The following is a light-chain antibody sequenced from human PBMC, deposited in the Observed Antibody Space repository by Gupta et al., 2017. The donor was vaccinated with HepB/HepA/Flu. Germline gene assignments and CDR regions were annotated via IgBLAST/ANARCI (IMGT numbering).Light chain of an antibody. CDR2: AAS. V-gene: IGKV1-39*01. Sequence: IELPQSPSSLSASVVDRVTITCRASQRISSYLNWYQQKPGKVPKLLIYAASSLQSGVPARFSGSGSGTDFTLTISSRQPEDLATYYCQQRHSTPFTFGRGTKVEIK. CDR3: QQRHSTPFT. J-gene: IGKJ4*01. CDR1: QRISSY.